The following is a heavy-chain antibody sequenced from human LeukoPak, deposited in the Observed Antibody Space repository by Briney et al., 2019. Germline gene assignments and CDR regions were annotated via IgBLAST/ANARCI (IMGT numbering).Heavy chain of an antibody. CDR1: GFTFSSYS. J-gene: IGHJ4*02. D-gene: IGHD3-22*01. CDR3: AKDGRGYYYGTLDY. CDR2: ISSSSSYI. Sequence: GGSLRLSCAASGFTFSSYSMNWVRQAPGKGLEWVSSISSSSSYIYYADSVKGRFTISRDNAKNSLYLQMNSLRAEDTAVYYCAKDGRGYYYGTLDYWGQGTLVTVSS. V-gene: IGHV3-21*04.